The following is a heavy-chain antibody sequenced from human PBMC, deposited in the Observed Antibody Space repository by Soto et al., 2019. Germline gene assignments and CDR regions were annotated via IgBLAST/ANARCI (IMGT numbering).Heavy chain of an antibody. D-gene: IGHD2-2*01. J-gene: IGHJ6*02. V-gene: IGHV3-21*01. Sequence: RLSCAASGFTFHDFGVTWVRQAPVRGLEWVSSISRSGSSIYYADSVKGRFTISRDNAKNSLYLQMNSLRAEDTAVYYCARWGMVVVPVAEGDYDYYGMDVWGQGTTVTVSS. CDR1: GFTFHDFG. CDR2: ISRSGSSI. CDR3: ARWGMVVVPVAEGDYDYYGMDV.